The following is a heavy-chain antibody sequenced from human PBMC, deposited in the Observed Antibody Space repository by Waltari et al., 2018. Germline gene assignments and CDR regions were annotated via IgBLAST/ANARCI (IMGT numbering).Heavy chain of an antibody. V-gene: IGHV4-38-2*01. D-gene: IGHD2-2*01. CDR1: GYSISSGYY. Sequence: QVQLQESGPGLVKPSETLSLTCAVSGYSISSGYYWGWIRQPPGKGLEWIGSIYHSGRTYYNPSLKSRVTISVDTSKNQFALKLSSVTAADTAVYYCARAVPKGYFDYWGQGTLVTVSS. J-gene: IGHJ4*02. CDR2: IYHSGRT. CDR3: ARAVPKGYFDY.